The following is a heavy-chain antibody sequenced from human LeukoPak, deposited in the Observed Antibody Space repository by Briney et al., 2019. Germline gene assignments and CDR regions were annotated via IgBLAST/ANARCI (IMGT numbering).Heavy chain of an antibody. CDR3: ARGQRRLQDY. Sequence: SETLSLSCTVSGGSVSSDSYFWTWIRQPPGKGLEWIGYIYYSGSTNYNPSLKSRVTISLDTSKSQISLKLSSVTAADTAVYYCARGQRRLQDYWGQGTLVTVSS. CDR1: GGSVSSDSYF. CDR2: IYYSGST. V-gene: IGHV4-61*01. J-gene: IGHJ4*02.